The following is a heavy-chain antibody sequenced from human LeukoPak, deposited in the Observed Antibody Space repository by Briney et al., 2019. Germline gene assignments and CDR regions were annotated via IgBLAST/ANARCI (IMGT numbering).Heavy chain of an antibody. J-gene: IGHJ6*03. CDR1: GFTFSSYG. CDR2: IRYDGSNK. CDR3: AKDQARRQLGYYYYMDV. D-gene: IGHD6-13*01. V-gene: IGHV3-30*02. Sequence: GGSLRLSCAASGFTFSSYGMHWVRQAPGKGLEWVAFIRYDGSNKYYADSVKGRFTISGDSSKNTLYLQMNSLRAEDTAVYYCAKDQARRQLGYYYYMDVWGKGTTVTVSS.